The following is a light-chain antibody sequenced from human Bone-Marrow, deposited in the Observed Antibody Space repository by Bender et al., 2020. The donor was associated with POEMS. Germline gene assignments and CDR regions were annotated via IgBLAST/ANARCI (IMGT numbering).Light chain of an antibody. V-gene: IGLV2-23*02. CDR1: TSDIGSYNV. CDR3: SSYAGSSLLVV. CDR2: EVS. J-gene: IGLJ2*01. Sequence: QSALTQPASVSGSPGQSITISCTGTTSDIGSYNVVSWYQQHPGNAPRLMIYEVSQRPSGVSNRFSGSKSGNTASLTISGLQAEDEADYFCSSYAGSSLLVVFGGGTKLTVL.